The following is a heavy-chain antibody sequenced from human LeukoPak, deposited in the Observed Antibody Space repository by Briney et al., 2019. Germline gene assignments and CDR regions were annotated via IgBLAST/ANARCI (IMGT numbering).Heavy chain of an antibody. V-gene: IGHV1-69*13. D-gene: IGHD3-22*01. J-gene: IGHJ4*02. CDR1: GGTFSNYA. Sequence: GASVKVSCKASGGTFSNYAINWVRQAPGQGLEWMGGIIPIFATANYAQKFQGRVTITADESTSTVYMELNSLKSEDTAVYYCARGWDYDSGGRPTAYVYWGQGTPVTVSS. CDR2: IIPIFATA. CDR3: ARGWDYDSGGRPTAYVY.